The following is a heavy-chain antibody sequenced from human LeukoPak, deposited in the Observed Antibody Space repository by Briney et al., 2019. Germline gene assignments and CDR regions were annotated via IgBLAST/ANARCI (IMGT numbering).Heavy chain of an antibody. CDR2: IRSKAYYGTT. CDR1: GFTFGDYG. V-gene: IGHV3-49*04. CDR3: TRDYYHGSGSYYGY. D-gene: IGHD3-10*01. Sequence: GGSLRLSCTGAGFTFGDYGMSWVRQAPGKGLEWVGFIRSKAYYGTTDYAAAVKGRFTISRDDSKSIAYLQMNSLKTEDTAVYYCTRDYYHGSGSYYGYWGQGTLVTVSS. J-gene: IGHJ4*02.